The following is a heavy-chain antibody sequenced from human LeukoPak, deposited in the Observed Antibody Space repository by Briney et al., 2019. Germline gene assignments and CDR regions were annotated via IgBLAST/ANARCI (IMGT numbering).Heavy chain of an antibody. Sequence: GGTLRLSCVASGFTFSSYAMSWVRQAPGKGLEWVAVIWYDGSNKYYADSVKGRFTISRDNSKNTLYLQMNSLRAEDTAVYYCASLNSGYGPRDFDYWGQGTLVTVSS. CDR2: IWYDGSNK. D-gene: IGHD5-12*01. J-gene: IGHJ4*02. CDR1: GFTFSSYA. CDR3: ASLNSGYGPRDFDY. V-gene: IGHV3-33*08.